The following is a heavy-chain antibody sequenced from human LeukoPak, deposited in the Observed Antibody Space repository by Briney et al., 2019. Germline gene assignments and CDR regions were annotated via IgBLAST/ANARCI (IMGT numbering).Heavy chain of an antibody. CDR2: ISGSGGST. CDR1: GFTFSNYA. D-gene: IGHD7-27*01. V-gene: IGHV3-23*01. Sequence: GGSLRLSCAASGFTFSNYAMSWVRQAPGKGLEWVSAISGSGGSTYYADSVKGRFTISRDNSKNTLYLQMNSLRAEDTAVYYCAKGLLGTLAYFDYWGQGTLVTVSS. CDR3: AKGLLGTLAYFDY. J-gene: IGHJ4*02.